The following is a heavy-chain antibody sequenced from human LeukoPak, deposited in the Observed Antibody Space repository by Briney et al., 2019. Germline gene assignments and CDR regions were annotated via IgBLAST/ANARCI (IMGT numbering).Heavy chain of an antibody. V-gene: IGHV1-2*02. CDR2: INPNSGGT. J-gene: IGHJ4*02. CDR1: GYTFTGYY. CDR3: ARDWRYYYDSSGYYYLDYFDY. D-gene: IGHD3-22*01. Sequence: ASVKVSCKASGYTFTGYYMHWVRQAPGQGLEWMGWINPNSGGTNYAQKFQGRVTMTRDTSISTAYMDLSRLRSDDTAAYYCARDWRYYYDSSGYYYLDYFDYWGQGTLVTVSS.